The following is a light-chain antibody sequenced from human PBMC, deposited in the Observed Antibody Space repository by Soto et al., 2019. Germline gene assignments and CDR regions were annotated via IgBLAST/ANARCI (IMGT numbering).Light chain of an antibody. Sequence: VLTQSPATLSLSPGERATLSCRASQSVSSYLAWYQQKPGQAPRLLIYDASNRATGIPARFSGSGSGTDFTLTISSLEPEDFAVYYCQQRSNWPPWTFGQGTK. CDR3: QQRSNWPPWT. CDR1: QSVSSY. J-gene: IGKJ1*01. V-gene: IGKV3-11*01. CDR2: DAS.